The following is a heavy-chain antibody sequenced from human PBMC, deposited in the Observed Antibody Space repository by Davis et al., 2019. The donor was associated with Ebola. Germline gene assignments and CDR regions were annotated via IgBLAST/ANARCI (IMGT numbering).Heavy chain of an antibody. Sequence: GSLRLSCAVSGDSISSSTWWSWVRQSPGKGLEWIGEVYHSGSTNYNPSLKSRVTISVDKSKNQFSLKLKSVTAADTAVYYCARMSGWYYFDYWGQGTLVPVSS. V-gene: IGHV4-4*02. J-gene: IGHJ4*02. CDR1: GDSISSSTW. D-gene: IGHD6-19*01. CDR2: VYHSGST. CDR3: ARMSGWYYFDY.